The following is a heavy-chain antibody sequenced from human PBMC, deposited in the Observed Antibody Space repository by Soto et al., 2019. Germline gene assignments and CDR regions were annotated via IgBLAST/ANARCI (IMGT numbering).Heavy chain of an antibody. V-gene: IGHV5-51*01. CDR1: GYDFSTYW. J-gene: IGHJ5*02. Sequence: GESLKISCKASGYDFSTYWIGRVRQMPGKGPEWMGIIYPGDSDTRYSSSVQGQVTISADRSISTLFLHWSSLKASDTAIYYCAILIAHKGASSSRPDTPWFDPWGQGTLVTVSS. CDR2: IYPGDSDT. D-gene: IGHD2-21*01. CDR3: AILIAHKGASSSRPDTPWFDP.